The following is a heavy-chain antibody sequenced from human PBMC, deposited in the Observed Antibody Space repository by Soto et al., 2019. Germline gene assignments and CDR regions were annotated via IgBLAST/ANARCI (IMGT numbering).Heavy chain of an antibody. V-gene: IGHV1-3*01. Sequence: GQRHEWMGWINAGNGNTKYSQKFQGRVTITRDTSASTAYMELSSLRSEDTAVYYCARDRGAAAVMHYYYGMDFWGQGTTVTVS. CDR3: ARDRGAAAVMHYYYGMDF. CDR2: INAGNGNT. J-gene: IGHJ6*02. D-gene: IGHD6-13*01.